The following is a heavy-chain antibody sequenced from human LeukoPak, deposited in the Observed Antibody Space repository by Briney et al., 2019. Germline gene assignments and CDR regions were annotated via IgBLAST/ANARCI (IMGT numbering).Heavy chain of an antibody. CDR1: GESISIDTYY. CDR2: IHYTGTS. D-gene: IGHD2-21*01. CDR3: ARAPAYRRYLFEK. V-gene: IGHV4-39*01. J-gene: IGHJ4*02. Sequence: SETLSLTCSVSGESISIDTYYWGWGRQSPGTGLEWLANIHYTGTSHYDPSLASRVSISVDTTKNQVSLNLRSVTAADSAVYFCARAPAYRRYLFEKWGQGSLVTVSS.